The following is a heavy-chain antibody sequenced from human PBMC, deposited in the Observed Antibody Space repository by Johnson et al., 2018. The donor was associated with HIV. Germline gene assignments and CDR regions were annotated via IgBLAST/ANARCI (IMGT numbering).Heavy chain of an antibody. V-gene: IGHV3-9*01. J-gene: IGHJ3*02. Sequence: VQVVESGGGLVQPGRSLRLSCVASGFTFDDYAMHWVRQAPGKGLEWVSGISWNRGSIGYVDSVKGRFTISRDNAKNSLYLQMNSLRAEDTALSYCAKDTAPSTVTGAFDIWGQGTMVTVSS. D-gene: IGHD4-17*01. CDR3: AKDTAPSTVTGAFDI. CDR1: GFTFDDYA. CDR2: ISWNRGSI.